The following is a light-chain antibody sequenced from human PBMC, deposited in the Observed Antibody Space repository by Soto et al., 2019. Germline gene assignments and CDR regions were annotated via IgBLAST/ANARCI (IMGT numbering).Light chain of an antibody. Sequence: IVLTQSPSTLSLSPGERATLSCRASESIISNYLAWYQQRPGQAPRLLIHGASTRATGIPGRFTGSGSGTDFTLTISRLEPEDFAVSYCQQYGRSLTFGGGTKVEI. CDR1: ESIISNY. V-gene: IGKV3-20*01. J-gene: IGKJ4*01. CDR3: QQYGRSLT. CDR2: GAS.